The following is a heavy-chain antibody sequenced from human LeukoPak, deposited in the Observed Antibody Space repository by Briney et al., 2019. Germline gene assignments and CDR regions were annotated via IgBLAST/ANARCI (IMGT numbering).Heavy chain of an antibody. V-gene: IGHV3-30*18. J-gene: IGHJ3*02. CDR3: AKDVESLYSSDAFDI. CDR1: GFTFSSYG. Sequence: GRSLRLSCAASGFTFSSYGMHWVRQAPGKGLEWVAVISYDGSNKYYADSAKGRFTISRDNSKNTLYLQMNSLRAEDTAVYYCAKDVESLYSSDAFDIWGQGTMVTVSS. D-gene: IGHD6-13*01. CDR2: ISYDGSNK.